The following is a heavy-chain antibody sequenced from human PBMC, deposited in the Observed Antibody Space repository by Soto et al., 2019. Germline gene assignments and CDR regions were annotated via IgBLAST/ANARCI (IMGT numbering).Heavy chain of an antibody. V-gene: IGHV1-2*02. CDR2: INPNSGGT. Sequence: QVQLVQSGAEVKKPGASVKVSCKASGYTFTGYYMHWVRQAPGQGLEWMGWINPNSGGTNYAQKFQGRVPMTRFTSISTAYRELSRLRSDDTAVYYCAREVLAAIRYFDLWGRGTLVTVSS. CDR1: GYTFTGYY. J-gene: IGHJ2*01. D-gene: IGHD2-2*01. CDR3: AREVLAAIRYFDL.